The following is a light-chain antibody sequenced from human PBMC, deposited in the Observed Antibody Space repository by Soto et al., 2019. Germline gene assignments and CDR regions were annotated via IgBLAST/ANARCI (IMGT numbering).Light chain of an antibody. V-gene: IGKV3-20*01. CDR3: QQYGNSPQT. Sequence: ETVLTQSPGTLSLSPGERATLSCRASQSVGSNYVAWYQQKPGQAPRLLIYGASHRATGIPDRFSGSGSGTDFTLTISRLEPEDFAVYYCQQYGNSPQTFGQGTKVEIK. CDR1: QSVGSNY. CDR2: GAS. J-gene: IGKJ1*01.